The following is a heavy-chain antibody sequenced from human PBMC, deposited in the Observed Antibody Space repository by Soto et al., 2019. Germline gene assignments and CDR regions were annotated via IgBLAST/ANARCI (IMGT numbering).Heavy chain of an antibody. CDR2: IKSKTDGGAT. J-gene: IGHJ3*02. Sequence: GGSLRLSCAASGFTFSNAWMSWVRQAPGKGLEWVGRIKSKTDGGATDYAAPVKGRFTISRDDSKNTLYLQMNSLKTEDTAVYYCARAQSYSGYANDAFDIWGQGTMVTVSS. V-gene: IGHV3-15*01. D-gene: IGHD5-12*01. CDR1: GFTFSNAW. CDR3: ARAQSYSGYANDAFDI.